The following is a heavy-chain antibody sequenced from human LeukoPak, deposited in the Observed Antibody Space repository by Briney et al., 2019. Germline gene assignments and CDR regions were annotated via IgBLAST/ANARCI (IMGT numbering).Heavy chain of an antibody. CDR1: GFTFSTNG. V-gene: IGHV3-30*03. Sequence: GGSLRLSCGASGFTFSTNGMHWVRQAPGKGLEWVAVISHDGSDKYYADSVKGRFTISRDNSKNTLYLQMNSLRAEDTAVYYCARSAPLYDYVWGSPYYFDYWGQGTLVTVSS. J-gene: IGHJ4*02. CDR3: ARSAPLYDYVWGSPYYFDY. D-gene: IGHD3-16*01. CDR2: ISHDGSDK.